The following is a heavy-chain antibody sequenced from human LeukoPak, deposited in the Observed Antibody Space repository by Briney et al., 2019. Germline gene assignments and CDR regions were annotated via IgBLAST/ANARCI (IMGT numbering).Heavy chain of an antibody. D-gene: IGHD5-18*01. Sequence: PSQTLSLTCTVSGGSISSAGYYWTWIRQHPGKGLEWIGFIYHSGTTYYTPSLKSRVTISVDTSKNQFSLKLSSVTAADTAVYYCASDRRPIQGGFDCWGQGTLVTVSS. V-gene: IGHV4-31*03. CDR3: ASDRRPIQGGFDC. CDR2: IYHSGTT. CDR1: GGSISSAGYY. J-gene: IGHJ4*02.